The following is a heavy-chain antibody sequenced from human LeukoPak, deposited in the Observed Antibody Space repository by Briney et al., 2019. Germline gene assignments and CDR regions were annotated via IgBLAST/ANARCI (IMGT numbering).Heavy chain of an antibody. CDR3: ATGELGYCSSTSCYIFGAFDI. J-gene: IGHJ3*02. Sequence: ASVKVSCKASGYTFTSYGISWVRQAPGQGLEWVGWISAYNGNTNYAQKLQGRVTMTTDTSTSTAYMELRSLRSDDTAVYYCATGELGYCSSTSCYIFGAFDIWGQGTMVTVSS. CDR2: ISAYNGNT. CDR1: GYTFTSYG. D-gene: IGHD2-2*02. V-gene: IGHV1-18*01.